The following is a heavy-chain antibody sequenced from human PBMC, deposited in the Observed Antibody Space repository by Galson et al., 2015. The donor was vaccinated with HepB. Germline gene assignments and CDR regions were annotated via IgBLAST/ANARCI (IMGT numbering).Heavy chain of an antibody. D-gene: IGHD6-19*01. CDR2: IIPILGIA. CDR1: GGTFSSYT. J-gene: IGHJ6*02. CDR3: ARHHHSQWLVQYGMDV. V-gene: IGHV1-69*02. Sequence: SVKVSCKASGGTFSSYTISWVRQAPGQGLEWMGRIIPILGIANYAQKFQGRVTITADKSTSTAYMELSSLRSEDTAVYYCARHHHSQWLVQYGMDVWGQGTTVTVSS.